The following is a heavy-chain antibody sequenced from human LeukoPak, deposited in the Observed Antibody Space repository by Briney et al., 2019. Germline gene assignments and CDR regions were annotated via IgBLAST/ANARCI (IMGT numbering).Heavy chain of an antibody. CDR3: ARNLGYCSSTSCYFVDY. J-gene: IGHJ4*02. CDR1: GFTFSSYG. V-gene: IGHV3-30*02. CDR2: IRYDGSNK. Sequence: PGGSLRLSCAASGFTFSSYGMHWVRQAPGKGLEWVAFIRYDGSNKYYADSVKGRFTISRDNSKNTLYLQMNSLRAEDTAVYYCARNLGYCSSTSCYFVDYWGQGTLVTVSS. D-gene: IGHD2-2*01.